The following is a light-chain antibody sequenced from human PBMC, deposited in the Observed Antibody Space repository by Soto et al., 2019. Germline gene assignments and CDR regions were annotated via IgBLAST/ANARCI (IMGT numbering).Light chain of an antibody. Sequence: EVVRTQSPATLSLSPGERATLSWRASESVSSNLAWYKQRPGQAPRLLSYGASTRATGIPARVSGSGSGTEFTLSISRLEPEDFEVYYCQQYGSSPRTFGQGTKVDIK. CDR2: GAS. CDR1: ESVSSN. CDR3: QQYGSSPRT. J-gene: IGKJ1*01. V-gene: IGKV3-20*01.